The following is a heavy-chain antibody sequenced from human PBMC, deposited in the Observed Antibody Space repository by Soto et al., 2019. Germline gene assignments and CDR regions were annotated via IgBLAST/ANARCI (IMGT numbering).Heavy chain of an antibody. V-gene: IGHV3-15*01. J-gene: IGHJ4*02. D-gene: IGHD6-6*01. CDR2: IKSKTDGGTT. CDR3: TWSLMASRPMRDY. CDR1: GFTFSNAW. Sequence: EVQLVESGGGLVKPGGSLRLSCAASGFTFSNAWMSWVRQAPGKGLEWVGRIKSKTDGGTTDYAAPMKGRFTISRDDSKKTLYLQMNSLKSGDTAVYYCTWSLMASRPMRDYWGQGTLVHVSS.